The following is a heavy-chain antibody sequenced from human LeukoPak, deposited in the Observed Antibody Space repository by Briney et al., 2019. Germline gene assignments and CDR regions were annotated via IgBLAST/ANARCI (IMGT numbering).Heavy chain of an antibody. CDR1: GFTFSNAW. Sequence: PGGPLRLSCAASGFTFSNAWMSWVRQAPGKGLEWVGRIKSKTDGGTTDYAAPVKGRFTISRDDSKNTLYLQMNSLKTEDTAVYYCTTTHAYCGGDCYYYWGQGTLVTVSS. CDR3: TTTHAYCGGDCYYY. J-gene: IGHJ4*02. CDR2: IKSKTDGGTT. V-gene: IGHV3-15*01. D-gene: IGHD2-21*02.